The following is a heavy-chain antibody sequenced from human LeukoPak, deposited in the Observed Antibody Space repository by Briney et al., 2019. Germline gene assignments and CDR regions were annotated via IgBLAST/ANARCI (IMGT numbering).Heavy chain of an antibody. D-gene: IGHD3-3*01. CDR3: ARLGYDFWSGSISWFDR. Sequence: PSETLSLTCAVSGYSISSGYYWGWIRQPPGRGREWFGSIYHSGSTYYNPSLKSRVTISVDTSKNQFSLKLSSVTAADTAVYYCARLGYDFWSGSISWFDRWGQGTLVTVSS. CDR1: GYSISSGYY. J-gene: IGHJ5*02. CDR2: IYHSGST. V-gene: IGHV4-38-2*01.